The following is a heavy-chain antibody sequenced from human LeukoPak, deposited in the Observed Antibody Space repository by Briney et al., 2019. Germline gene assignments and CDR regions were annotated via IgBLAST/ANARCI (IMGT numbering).Heavy chain of an antibody. CDR1: RFTFSSYS. D-gene: IGHD2/OR15-2a*01. CDR3: ARGPTRANSSDY. J-gene: IGHJ4*02. V-gene: IGHV3-48*02. Sequence: PGGSLRLSCAASRFTFSSYSMNWVRQAPGRGLEWVSYISSGSSTIYYADSVKGRFTISRDNAKNSLYLQMNSLRDEDTAVYYCARGPTRANSSDYWGQGTLLTVSS. CDR2: ISSGSSTI.